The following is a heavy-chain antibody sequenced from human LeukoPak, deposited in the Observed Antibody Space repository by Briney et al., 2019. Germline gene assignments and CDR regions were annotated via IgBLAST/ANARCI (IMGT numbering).Heavy chain of an antibody. J-gene: IGHJ4*02. V-gene: IGHV1-2*02. D-gene: IGHD2-2*01. CDR2: INPNSGGT. CDR3: ARVKWAVYQLLDY. Sequence: ASVKVSCKASGYTFTGYYMHWVRQAPGQGLEWMGWINPNSGGTNYAQKFQGRVTMTRDTSTSTAYMELSRLRSDDTAVYYCARVKWAVYQLLDYWGQGTLVTVSS. CDR1: GYTFTGYY.